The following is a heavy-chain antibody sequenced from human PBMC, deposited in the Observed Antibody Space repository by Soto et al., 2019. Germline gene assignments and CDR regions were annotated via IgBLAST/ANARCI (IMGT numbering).Heavy chain of an antibody. J-gene: IGHJ4*02. D-gene: IGHD3-3*01. CDR3: ANQRGRSWPGIGYYDFWSGYYTSIDY. CDR1: GFTFSSYA. CDR2: ISGSGGST. V-gene: IGHV3-23*01. Sequence: PGGSLRLSCAASGFTFSSYAMSWVRQAPGKGLEWVSAISGSGGSTYYADSVKGRFTISRDNSKNTLYLQMNSLRAEDTAVYYCANQRGRSWPGIGYYDFWSGYYTSIDYWGQGTLVTVSS.